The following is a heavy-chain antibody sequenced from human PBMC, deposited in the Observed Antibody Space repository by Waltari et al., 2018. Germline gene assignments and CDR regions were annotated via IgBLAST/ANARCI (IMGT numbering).Heavy chain of an antibody. V-gene: IGHV3-23*04. J-gene: IGHJ4*02. Sequence: EVQLVESGGGLVQPGGSLRLSCAASGFTFSSYALSWVRQAPGKGLEWVSAISGSGGSTYYADSVKGRYTISRDNSKNTLYLQMNSLRAEDTAVYYCAKDQAAAGLVGPFDYWGQGTLVTVSS. D-gene: IGHD6-13*01. CDR1: GFTFSSYA. CDR2: ISGSGGST. CDR3: AKDQAAAGLVGPFDY.